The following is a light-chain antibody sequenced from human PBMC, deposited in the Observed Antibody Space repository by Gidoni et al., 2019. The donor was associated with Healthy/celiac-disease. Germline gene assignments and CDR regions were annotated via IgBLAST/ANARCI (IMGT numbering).Light chain of an antibody. CDR2: GAS. Sequence: EIVLTQSPGTRSLSPGERDTLSCRASQSVSSSYLAWYQQKPGQAPRLLIYGASSRATVIPDRFSGSGSGTDFTLTISRLEPEDFAVYYCQQYGSSPRTFGQGTKVEIK. J-gene: IGKJ1*01. CDR1: QSVSSSY. CDR3: QQYGSSPRT. V-gene: IGKV3-20*01.